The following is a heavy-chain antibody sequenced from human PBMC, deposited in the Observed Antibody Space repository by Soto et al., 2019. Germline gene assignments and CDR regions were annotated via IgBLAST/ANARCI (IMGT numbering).Heavy chain of an antibody. D-gene: IGHD4-17*01. CDR3: ARDPNGDFLGAFDI. J-gene: IGHJ3*02. CDR2: IWGSRHST. Sequence: EVQLLESGGGLVQPGGSLRLSCAASGFTFSSYAMSWVRQAPGKGLQWVSSIWGSRHSTNYADSVKGRFTISRDNSKNTLYLQVNSLRAEDTATYYCARDPNGDFLGAFDIWGQGIMVTVSS. V-gene: IGHV3-23*01. CDR1: GFTFSSYA.